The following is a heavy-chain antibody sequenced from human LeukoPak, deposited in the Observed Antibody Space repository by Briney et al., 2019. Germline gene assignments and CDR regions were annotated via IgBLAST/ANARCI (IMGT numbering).Heavy chain of an antibody. CDR3: AKLWGDYDQDPDY. CDR2: ISGSGGST. V-gene: IGHV3-23*01. J-gene: IGHJ4*02. D-gene: IGHD4-17*01. CDR1: GFTFSSYS. Sequence: GGSLRLSCAASGFTFSSYSMNWVRQAPGKGLEWVSAISGSGGSTYYADSVKGRFTISRDNSKNTLYLQMNSLRAEDTAVYYCAKLWGDYDQDPDYWGQGTLVTVSS.